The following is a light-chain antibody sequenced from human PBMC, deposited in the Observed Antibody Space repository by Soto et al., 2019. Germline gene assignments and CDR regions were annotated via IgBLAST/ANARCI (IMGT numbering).Light chain of an antibody. Sequence: EIVLTQSPGTLSLSPGERANLSCRASQSVSSSYLAWYQQKPGQAPRLLIYGASSRATGIPDRFSGSGSGTDFTLTISRLEPEDFAVYYCQQYGNSPLVTFGQGTRLEIK. CDR2: GAS. CDR3: QQYGNSPLVT. V-gene: IGKV3-20*01. CDR1: QSVSSSY. J-gene: IGKJ5*01.